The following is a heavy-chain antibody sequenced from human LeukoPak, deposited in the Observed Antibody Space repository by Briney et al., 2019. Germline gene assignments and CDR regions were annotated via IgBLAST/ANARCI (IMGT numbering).Heavy chain of an antibody. CDR2: IYYSGST. CDR1: RVSISSYY. V-gene: IGHV4-59*01. Sequence: SETLSLTCTVSRVSISSYYWSWIRQPPGKGLEWIWYIYYSGSTNYNPSLKSRVTISVDTSKNQFSLKLSSVTAADTAVYYCARASHLGYVRGVINWFDPWGQGTLVTVSS. J-gene: IGHJ5*02. D-gene: IGHD3-10*01. CDR3: ARASHLGYVRGVINWFDP.